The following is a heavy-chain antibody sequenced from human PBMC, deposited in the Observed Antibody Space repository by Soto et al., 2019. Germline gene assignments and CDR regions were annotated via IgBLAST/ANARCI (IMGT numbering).Heavy chain of an antibody. D-gene: IGHD3-3*01. V-gene: IGHV5-10-1*01. J-gene: IGHJ5*02. CDR3: ADLTWSASYFP. CDR1: GYSFTSYW. CDR2: IDPSDSYT. Sequence: PGESLKISCKGSGYSFTSYWISWVRQMPGKGLEWMGRIDPSDSYTNYSPSFQGHVTISADKSISTAYLQMNSLTTEDTAIYYCADLTWSASYFPWGQGTLVTVSS.